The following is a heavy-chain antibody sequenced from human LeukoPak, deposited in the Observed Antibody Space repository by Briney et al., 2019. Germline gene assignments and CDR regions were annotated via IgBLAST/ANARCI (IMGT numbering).Heavy chain of an antibody. J-gene: IGHJ4*02. Sequence: SETLSLTCAGYGGSFSGYYWSWILQPPGKGLKWIGEINHSGRTNYNPSLKSRVTISVDTSKNQFSLKLSSVTAADTAVYYCARGNIVLLWFGELFRGYFDYWGQGTLVTVSS. CDR2: INHSGRT. D-gene: IGHD3-10*01. CDR1: GGSFSGYY. V-gene: IGHV4-34*01. CDR3: ARGNIVLLWFGELFRGYFDY.